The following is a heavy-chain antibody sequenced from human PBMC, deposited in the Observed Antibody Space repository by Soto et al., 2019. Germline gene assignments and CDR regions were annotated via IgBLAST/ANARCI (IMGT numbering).Heavy chain of an antibody. CDR2: IIPLFGTT. D-gene: IGHD5-18*01. J-gene: IGHJ4*02. CDR3: ARLDSTMITFDY. CDR1: GDSFKNYA. Sequence: SVKVSCKTSGDSFKNYAIGWVRQVPGQGLEWTGSIIPLFGTTNYARIFEGRVTITADKSTTTVYMELGSLRSEDTAVYYCARLDSTMITFDYWGQGTLVTVSS. V-gene: IGHV1-69*06.